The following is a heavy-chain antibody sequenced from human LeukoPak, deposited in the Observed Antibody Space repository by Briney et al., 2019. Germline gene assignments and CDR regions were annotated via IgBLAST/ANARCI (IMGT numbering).Heavy chain of an antibody. V-gene: IGHV1-69*05. J-gene: IGHJ5*02. Sequence: ASVKVSCKASGGTFSSYAISWVRQAPGQGLEWMGGIIPIFGTANYAQKFQGRVTITTDESTSTAYMELSSLRSDDTAVYYCARAKYATMVRGVIIAEDNWFDPWGQGTLVTVSS. CDR1: GGTFSSYA. D-gene: IGHD3-10*01. CDR3: ARAKYATMVRGVIIAEDNWFDP. CDR2: IIPIFGTA.